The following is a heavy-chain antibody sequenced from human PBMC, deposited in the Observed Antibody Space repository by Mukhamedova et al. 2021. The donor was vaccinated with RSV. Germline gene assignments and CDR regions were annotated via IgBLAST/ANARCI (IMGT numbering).Heavy chain of an antibody. V-gene: IGHV4-59*01. CDR3: ARAKVVTRFYYYGMDV. Sequence: SLKSRVTISVDTSKNQFSLKLSSVTAADTAVYYCARAKVVTRFYYYGMDVWGQGTTVTVSS. J-gene: IGHJ6*02. D-gene: IGHD2-15*01.